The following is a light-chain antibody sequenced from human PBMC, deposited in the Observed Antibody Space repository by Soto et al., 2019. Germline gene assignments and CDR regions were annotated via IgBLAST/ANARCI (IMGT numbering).Light chain of an antibody. CDR2: DTS. CDR1: QSIANNY. J-gene: IGKJ4*01. CDR3: QQRANWPLT. V-gene: IGKV3-11*01. Sequence: EIVLTQSPGTLSLSPGARATLSCRASQSIANNYLTWYQQKPGQAPRLLIYDTSNRATGIPARFSGSGSGTDFTLIISSLEPEDFAVYYCQQRANWPLTFGGGTKVDIK.